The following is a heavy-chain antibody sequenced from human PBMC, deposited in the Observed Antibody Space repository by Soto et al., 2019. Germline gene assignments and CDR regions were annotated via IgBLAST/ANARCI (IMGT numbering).Heavy chain of an antibody. CDR2: IYPGDSDT. CDR3: ARVALLRYFDWSPGGWFDP. CDR1: GYSFTSYW. V-gene: IGHV5-51*01. D-gene: IGHD3-9*01. Sequence: PGESLKISCKGSGYSFTSYWIGWVLQMPGKGLEWMGIIYPGDSDTRYSPSFQGQVTISADKSISTAYLQWSSLKASDTAMYYCARVALLRYFDWSPGGWFDPWGQGTLVTVSS. J-gene: IGHJ5*02.